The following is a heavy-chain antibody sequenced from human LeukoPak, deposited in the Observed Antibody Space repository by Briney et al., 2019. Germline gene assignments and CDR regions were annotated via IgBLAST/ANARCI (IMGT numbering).Heavy chain of an antibody. V-gene: IGHV3-23*01. J-gene: IGHJ3*02. D-gene: IGHD3-10*01. Sequence: SGGSLRLSCAASGFTFSSYAMSWVRQAPGKGLEWVSTISSSGGGTYYADSVKGRFTISRDNSKNTLYLQMNSLRAEDTAVYYCAQGRRFGELSDAFDIWGQGTMVTVSS. CDR1: GFTFSSYA. CDR2: ISSSGGGT. CDR3: AQGRRFGELSDAFDI.